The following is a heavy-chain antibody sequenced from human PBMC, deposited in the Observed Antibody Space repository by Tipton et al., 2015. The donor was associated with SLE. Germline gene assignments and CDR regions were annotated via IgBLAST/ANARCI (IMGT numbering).Heavy chain of an antibody. J-gene: IGHJ6*02. D-gene: IGHD6-6*01. Sequence: LRLSCTVSGGSISTYYWSWIRQPPGKGLEWIGYIYYSGSTNYNPSLKSRVTISIDTSKNQFSLKLSSVTAADTAVYYCASEYSSAVGMDVWGQGTTVIVSS. CDR1: GGSISTYY. V-gene: IGHV4-59*03. CDR2: IYYSGST. CDR3: ASEYSSAVGMDV.